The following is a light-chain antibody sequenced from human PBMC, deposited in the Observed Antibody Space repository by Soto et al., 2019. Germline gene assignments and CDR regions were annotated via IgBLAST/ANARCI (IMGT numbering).Light chain of an antibody. CDR3: QQYNNWPSLT. CDR2: GAS. V-gene: IGKV3-15*01. CDR1: QSVSSN. J-gene: IGKJ4*01. Sequence: EIVMTQSPATLSVSPGERATLSCRASQSVSSNLAWYQQKPGQAPRLLIYGASTRATGIPARFSGSGSGTEFTRTISSLKSEDFAVYYCQQYNNWPSLTFGGGTKVEIK.